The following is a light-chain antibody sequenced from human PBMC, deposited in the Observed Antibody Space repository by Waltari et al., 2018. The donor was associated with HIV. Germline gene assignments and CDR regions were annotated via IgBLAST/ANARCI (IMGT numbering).Light chain of an antibody. Sequence: QSALTQPASVSGSPGQSIIISCTGTSNDVGVYSYVSWYQQHPGKAPKLRIYEVSKRTSGGSNRFSGSKSGNTASLTISGLQAEDEAEYYCCSYGSINTLYVFGTGTKVSVL. CDR3: CSYGSINTLYV. CDR1: SNDVGVYSY. J-gene: IGLJ1*01. V-gene: IGLV2-14*01. CDR2: EVS.